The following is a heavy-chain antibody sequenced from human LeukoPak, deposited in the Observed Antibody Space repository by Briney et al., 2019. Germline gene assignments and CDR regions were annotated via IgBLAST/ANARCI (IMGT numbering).Heavy chain of an antibody. D-gene: IGHD5-12*01. CDR1: GFTFSSYS. Sequence: GGSLRLSCAASGFTFSSYSMNWVRQAPGKGLEWVSYISSSSSTIYYADSVKGRFTISRDNSKNTLYLQMNSLRAEDTAVYYCAREARGGYDWFIDAFDIWGQGTVVTVSS. CDR2: ISSSSSTI. J-gene: IGHJ3*02. V-gene: IGHV3-48*01. CDR3: AREARGGYDWFIDAFDI.